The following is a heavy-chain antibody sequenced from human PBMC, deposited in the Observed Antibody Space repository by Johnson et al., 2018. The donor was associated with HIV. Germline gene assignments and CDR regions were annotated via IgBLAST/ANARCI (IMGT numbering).Heavy chain of an antibody. CDR3: AREVGIQLWSSDAFDI. J-gene: IGHJ3*02. D-gene: IGHD5-18*01. V-gene: IGHV3-20*04. Sequence: VQLVESGGGVVQPGRSLRLSCAVSGFTFSDYGMHWVRQAPGKGLEWVSGINWNGGRTGYADSVKGRFTISRDNAKNSLYLQMNSLRAEDTALYYCAREVGIQLWSSDAFDIWGQGTMVTVSS. CDR1: GFTFSDYG. CDR2: INWNGGRT.